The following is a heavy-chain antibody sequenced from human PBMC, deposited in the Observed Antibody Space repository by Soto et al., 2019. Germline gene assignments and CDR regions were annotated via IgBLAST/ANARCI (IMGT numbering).Heavy chain of an antibody. Sequence: PSETLSLTCGVSGASISSRNCWSWVRQSPAKGLEWIGEIYHTVTTNYNPSLKSRVTLSVDKSKNQFSLTLTSVTAADTAVYYCVKISIVHLNWVDPGGQGTLVTISS. V-gene: IGHV4-4*02. CDR2: IYHTVTT. D-gene: IGHD2-8*01. CDR1: GASISSRNC. CDR3: VKISIVHLNWVDP. J-gene: IGHJ5*02.